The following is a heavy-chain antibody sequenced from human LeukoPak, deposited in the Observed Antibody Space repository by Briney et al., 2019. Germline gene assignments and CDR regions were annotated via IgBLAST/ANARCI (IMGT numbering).Heavy chain of an antibody. Sequence: SETLSLTCTVSGDSISSYYWSWLRQPPGKGLEWIGYIYHSGSTNYNPSLKSRVTISADTSKDQFSLKLASVTAADTAVYYCATGYSRTWYYFDYWGQGTLVTVSS. D-gene: IGHD6-13*01. V-gene: IGHV4-59*01. CDR2: IYHSGST. CDR3: ATGYSRTWYYFDY. CDR1: GDSISSYY. J-gene: IGHJ4*02.